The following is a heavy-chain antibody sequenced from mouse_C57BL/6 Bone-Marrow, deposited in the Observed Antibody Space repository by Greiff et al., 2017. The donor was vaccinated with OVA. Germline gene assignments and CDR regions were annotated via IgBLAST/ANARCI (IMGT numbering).Heavy chain of an antibody. CDR2: IRSKSNNYAT. V-gene: IGHV10-1*01. CDR3: VIHYVYRYFDV. CDR1: GFSFNTYA. Sequence: EVQVVESGGGLVQPKGSLKLSCAASGFSFNTYAMNWVRQAPGKGLEWVARIRSKSNNYATNYADSVKDRFTISRDDSESKLYLQMNNLKTEDTAMYYCVIHYVYRYFDVWGTGTTVTVSA. J-gene: IGHJ1*03.